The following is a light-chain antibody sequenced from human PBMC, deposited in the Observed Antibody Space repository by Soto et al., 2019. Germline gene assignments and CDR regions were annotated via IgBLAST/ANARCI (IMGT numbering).Light chain of an antibody. Sequence: DIQMTQSPSSLSASVGDRVTITCQASQDISNYLNWYQQKPGKAPKLLIYDASNLETGVPSRFSGSGSGTDFTLTISSLQPEDIATYYCQQNDNLPFTFGPWTKVDIK. V-gene: IGKV1-33*01. CDR1: QDISNY. CDR3: QQNDNLPFT. J-gene: IGKJ3*01. CDR2: DAS.